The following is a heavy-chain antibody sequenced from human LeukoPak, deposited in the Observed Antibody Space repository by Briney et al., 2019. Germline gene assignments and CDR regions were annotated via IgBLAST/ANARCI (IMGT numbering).Heavy chain of an antibody. D-gene: IGHD2-21*01. CDR3: ATDRLLGRSYYYYMDV. CDR1: GFTFSSYA. CDR2: ISGSGGST. V-gene: IGHV3-23*01. Sequence: GGSLRLSCAASGFTFSSYAMSWVRQAPGKGLEWLSAISGSGGSTYYAYSVKGRFTIPRDNSKTTLYLQMNSLRAEDTAVYYCATDRLLGRSYYYYMDVWGKGTTVTVSS. J-gene: IGHJ6*03.